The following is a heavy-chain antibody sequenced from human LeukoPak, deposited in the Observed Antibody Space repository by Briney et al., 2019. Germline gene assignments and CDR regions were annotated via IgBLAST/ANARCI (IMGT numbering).Heavy chain of an antibody. V-gene: IGHV1-8*03. J-gene: IGHJ4*02. CDR1: GYTFTSYD. CDR3: ARGRSTGYPYYFEY. D-gene: IGHD5-12*01. CDR2: MNPNSGST. Sequence: GASVKVSCKASGYTFTSYDINWVRQATGQGREWMGWMNPNSGSTGYAQKFQGRVTITRNTSISTAYMGLSGLRSEDTAVYYCARGRSTGYPYYFEYWGQGTLVTVSS.